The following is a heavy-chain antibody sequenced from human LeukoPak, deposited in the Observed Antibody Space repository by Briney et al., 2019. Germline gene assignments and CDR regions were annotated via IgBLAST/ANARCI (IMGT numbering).Heavy chain of an antibody. CDR1: GGSISSYY. J-gene: IGHJ4*02. V-gene: IGHV4-59*12. CDR3: ARGRRGNSH. CDR2: IYYSGST. D-gene: IGHD4-23*01. Sequence: SETLFLTCTVSGGSISSYYWSWIRQPPGKGLEWIGYIYYSGSTNYNPSLKSRVTISVDTSKNQFSLKLSSVTAADTAVYYCARGRRGNSHWGQGTLVTVSS.